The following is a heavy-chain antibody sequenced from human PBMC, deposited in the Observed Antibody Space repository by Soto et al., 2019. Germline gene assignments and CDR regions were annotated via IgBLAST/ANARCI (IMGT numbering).Heavy chain of an antibody. CDR3: ARASSGITFDI. D-gene: IGHD6-25*01. CDR1: GYPFTSYG. V-gene: IGHV1-18*01. CDR2: ISAYNGST. Sequence: DSGKVCCKASGYPFTSYGISLVRQAPGQGLEWMGWISAYNGSTNYAQKLQGRVTMTTDTSTSTAYMELRSLRSYDTALYYCARASSGITFDIWGQGTMVTVSS. J-gene: IGHJ3*02.